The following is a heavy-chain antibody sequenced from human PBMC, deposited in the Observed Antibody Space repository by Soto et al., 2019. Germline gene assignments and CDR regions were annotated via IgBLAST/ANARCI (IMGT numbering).Heavy chain of an antibody. CDR1: GYTFTSYA. Sequence: QVQLVQSGAEVKKPGASVKVSCKAPGYTFTSYAMHGVRQAPGQRLEWMGWINAGNGNTKYSQKFQGRVTITRDTSASTAYMELSSLRSEDTAVYYCARDWAVAPLDVWGQGTTVTVSS. D-gene: IGHD2-15*01. J-gene: IGHJ6*02. CDR2: INAGNGNT. CDR3: ARDWAVAPLDV. V-gene: IGHV1-3*01.